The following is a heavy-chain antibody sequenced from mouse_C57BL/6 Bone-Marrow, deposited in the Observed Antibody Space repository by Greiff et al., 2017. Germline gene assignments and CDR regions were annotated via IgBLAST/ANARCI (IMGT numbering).Heavy chain of an antibody. D-gene: IGHD2-1*01. Sequence: EVKLVESGGGLVKPGGSLKLSCAASGFTFSSYAMSWVRQTPEKRLAWVATISDGGSYTNYPDNVKGRFTISRDNAKNNLYMHMSHLKSEDTAMCKCARAGAIYYGNYVGYALDYWGQVTSVTVSS. CDR3: ARAGAIYYGNYVGYALDY. CDR2: ISDGGSYT. J-gene: IGHJ4*01. V-gene: IGHV5-4*03. CDR1: GFTFSSYA.